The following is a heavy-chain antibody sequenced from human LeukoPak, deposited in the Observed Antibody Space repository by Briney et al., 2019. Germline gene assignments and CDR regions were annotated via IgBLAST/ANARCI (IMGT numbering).Heavy chain of an antibody. CDR1: GFISDDYG. D-gene: IGHD4/OR15-4a*01. Sequence: GGSLRLSCAASGFISDDYGMTWVRHGPGEGLEWVSGINWDGYSTGYADSVRGRFTISRDNAKSTLYLQMNSLRPEDTALYYCVRDLRTDYAFDSWGQGTLVTVSS. CDR2: INWDGYST. J-gene: IGHJ4*02. CDR3: VRDLRTDYAFDS. V-gene: IGHV3-20*04.